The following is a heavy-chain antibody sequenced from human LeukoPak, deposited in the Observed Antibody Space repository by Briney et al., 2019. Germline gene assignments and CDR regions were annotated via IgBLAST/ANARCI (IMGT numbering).Heavy chain of an antibody. Sequence: GGSLRLSCAASGFTFSSYAMHWVRQAPGKGLEWVAVISYDGSNKYYADSVKGRFTISRDNSKNTLYLQMNSLRAEDTAVYYCARAPWGEWLVPGDYWGQGTLVTVSS. D-gene: IGHD6-19*01. CDR1: GFTFSSYA. CDR2: ISYDGSNK. V-gene: IGHV3-30-3*01. CDR3: ARAPWGEWLVPGDY. J-gene: IGHJ4*02.